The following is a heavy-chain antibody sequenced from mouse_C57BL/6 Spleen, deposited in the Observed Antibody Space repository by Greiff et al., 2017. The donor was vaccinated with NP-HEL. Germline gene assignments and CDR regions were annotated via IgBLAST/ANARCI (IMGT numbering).Heavy chain of an antibody. J-gene: IGHJ2*01. CDR2: ILPGSGST. V-gene: IGHV1-9*01. CDR1: GYTLTGYW. CDR3: ASRGRLDVVN. D-gene: IGHD1-1*02. Sequence: VQLQQSGAELMKPGASVKLSCKATGYTLTGYWIEWVKQRPGHGLEWIGEILPGSGSTNYKEKLKGKVTFTADTSSNTAYMQLSSLTTDDSAIYYCASRGRLDVVNWVQGTTLTVAS.